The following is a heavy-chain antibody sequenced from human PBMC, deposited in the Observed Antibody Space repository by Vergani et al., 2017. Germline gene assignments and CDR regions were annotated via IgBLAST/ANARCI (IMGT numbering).Heavy chain of an antibody. CDR2: INHSGST. CDR1: GGSFSGYY. CDR3: AGAAGIAAAGGFDP. Sequence: QVQLQQWGAGLLKPSETLSLTCAVYGGSFSGYYWSWIRQPPGKGLEWIGEINHSGSTNYNPSLKSRVTISVDTSKNQFSLKLSSVTDADTAVYYCAGAAGIAAAGGFDPWGQGTLVTVSS. J-gene: IGHJ5*02. V-gene: IGHV4-34*01. D-gene: IGHD6-13*01.